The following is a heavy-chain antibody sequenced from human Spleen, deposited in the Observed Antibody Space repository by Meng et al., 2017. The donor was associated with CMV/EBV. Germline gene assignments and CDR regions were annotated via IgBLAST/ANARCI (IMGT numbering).Heavy chain of an antibody. J-gene: IGHJ4*02. V-gene: IGHV1-18*01. CDR3: ARLGRHSSMAEADY. CDR1: GYPCNSYG. Sequence: SGYPCNSYGIPWVRQAPGQGLEWMGWLSAFNGNTKYSPKVQGRVTMTTDTSTSTGYMELRSLRSDDTAVYYCARLGRHSSMAEADYWGQGTLVTVSS. D-gene: IGHD2-2*01. CDR2: LSAFNGNT.